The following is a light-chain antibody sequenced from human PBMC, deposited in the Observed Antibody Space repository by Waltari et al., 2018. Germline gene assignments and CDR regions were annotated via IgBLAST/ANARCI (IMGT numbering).Light chain of an antibody. V-gene: IGKV4-1*01. J-gene: IGKJ2*01. CDR1: QSVLYSSNNKNY. CDR3: HQYNNWPLYT. Sequence: DIVMTQSPDSLAVSLGERATISCKSSQSVLYSSNNKNYLAWYQHKPGQPPRLLLYWASTRASGAPDRFTGSGSGTDFTLTISSLQSEDFAVYHCHQYNNWPLYTFGQGTRLEIK. CDR2: WAS.